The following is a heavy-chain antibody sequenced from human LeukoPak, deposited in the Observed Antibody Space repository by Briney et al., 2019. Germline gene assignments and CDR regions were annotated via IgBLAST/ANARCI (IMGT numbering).Heavy chain of an antibody. CDR1: GYSFTNYW. CDR3: AAHCSGRSCQPYAVDN. J-gene: IGHJ4*02. D-gene: IGHD2-15*01. CDR2: IDPSDSYT. V-gene: IGHV5-10-1*01. Sequence: GESLRIPCKGSGYSFTNYWISWVRQMPGKGLEWMGRIDPSDSYTKYTPSFQGHVTISADKSISTAYLQWSSLKASDTAMYYCAAHCSGRSCQPYAVDNWGQGTPVTVSS.